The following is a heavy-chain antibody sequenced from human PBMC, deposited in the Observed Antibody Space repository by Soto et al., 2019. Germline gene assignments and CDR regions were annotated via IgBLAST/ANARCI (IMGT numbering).Heavy chain of an antibody. D-gene: IGHD6-19*01. V-gene: IGHV4-4*07. CDR1: GGSISSYY. J-gene: IGHJ4*02. CDR2: IYTSGST. Sequence: SETLSLTCTVSGGSISSYYWSWLRQPAGKGLEWIGRIYTSGSTNYNPSLKSRVTMSVDTSKNQFSLKLSSVTAADTAVYYRARVGKVGGWDYWGQGTLVTVSS. CDR3: ARVGKVGGWDY.